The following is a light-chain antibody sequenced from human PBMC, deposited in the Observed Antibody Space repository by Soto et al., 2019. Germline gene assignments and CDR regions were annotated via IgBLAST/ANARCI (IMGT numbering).Light chain of an antibody. Sequence: DIQMTQSPSSLSASVGDRVTITCRASESIARHLNWYQQKPGKAPTILIYAASSLQNGVPSRFRGGGSATDFTLPISNLQPEDFATYYCQQNYSTLSITFGQGTRLEIK. J-gene: IGKJ5*01. CDR2: AAS. CDR1: ESIARH. CDR3: QQNYSTLSIT. V-gene: IGKV1-39*01.